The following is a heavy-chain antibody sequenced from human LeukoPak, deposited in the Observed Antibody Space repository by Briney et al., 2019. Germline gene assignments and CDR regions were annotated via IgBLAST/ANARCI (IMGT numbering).Heavy chain of an antibody. D-gene: IGHD6-13*01. CDR2: IHTDGSIT. J-gene: IGHJ4*02. V-gene: IGHV3-74*01. CDR3: AGSPWQQAAWIDY. Sequence: GGSLRLSCAASGFTFSSYWMHWVRQSPGEGLVWVSRIHTDGSITNYADSVKGRFTISRDNAKNTLYLQMDSLRAEDTAVYYCAGSPWQQAAWIDYWGEGALVTVSS. CDR1: GFTFSSYW.